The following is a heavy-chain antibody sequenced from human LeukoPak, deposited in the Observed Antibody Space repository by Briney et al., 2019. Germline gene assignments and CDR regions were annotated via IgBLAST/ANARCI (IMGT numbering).Heavy chain of an antibody. D-gene: IGHD3-22*01. CDR2: IYYGENT. CDR3: ARRDDSSGYHKIFDY. J-gene: IGHJ4*02. CDR1: GGSISSGPYY. Sequence: SETLSLTCTVSGGSISSGPYYWGWIRQPPGKGLEWIGNIYYGENTYYNPSLKSRVTISIDTSKNQLYLKLSSLTAADTAVYYCARRDDSSGYHKIFDYWGPGTLVTVSS. V-gene: IGHV4-39*01.